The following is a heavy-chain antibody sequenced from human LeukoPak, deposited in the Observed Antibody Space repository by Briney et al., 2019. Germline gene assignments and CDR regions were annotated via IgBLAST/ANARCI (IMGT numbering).Heavy chain of an antibody. V-gene: IGHV1-8*01. J-gene: IGHJ4*02. CDR2: MNPNSGNT. CDR3: ARERLSDANFDY. Sequence: ASVKVSCKASGYTFTTYDINWVRQATGQGLEWMGWMNPNSGNTGYAQKFQGRVTMTRNTSISTAYMELSRLRSDDTAVYYCARERLSDANFDYWGQGTLVTVSS. D-gene: IGHD2-21*02. CDR1: GYTFTTYD.